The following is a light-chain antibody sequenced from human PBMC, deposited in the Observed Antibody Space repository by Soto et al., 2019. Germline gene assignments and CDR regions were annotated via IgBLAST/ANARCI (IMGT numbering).Light chain of an antibody. J-gene: IGLJ1*01. Sequence: QSVLTQPPSVSGAPGQKVTIYCTGSSSNIGAGYDVNWYHQLPGTAPKLLIHGNNNRPSGVPDRFSGSKSGTSASLAITGLQAEDEADYFCQSYDSSLSGYVFGTGTKLTVL. CDR3: QSYDSSLSGYV. CDR1: SSNIGAGYD. V-gene: IGLV1-40*01. CDR2: GNN.